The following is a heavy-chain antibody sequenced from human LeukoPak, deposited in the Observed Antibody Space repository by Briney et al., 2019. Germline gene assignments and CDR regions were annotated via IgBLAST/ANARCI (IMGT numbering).Heavy chain of an antibody. J-gene: IGHJ2*01. D-gene: IGHD3-10*02. CDR3: ARGEKDVRGSHWYFDL. CDR1: GYTFTSYD. V-gene: IGHV1-8*03. CDR2: MNPNSGNT. Sequence: ASVNVSCKASGYTFTSYDINWVRQATGQGLEWMGWMNPNSGNTGYAQKFQGRVTITRNTSISTAYMELSSLRSEDTAVYYCARGEKDVRGSHWYFDLWGRGTLVTVSS.